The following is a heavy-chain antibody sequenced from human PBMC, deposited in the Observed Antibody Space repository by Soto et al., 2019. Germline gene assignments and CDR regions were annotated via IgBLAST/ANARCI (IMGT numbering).Heavy chain of an antibody. CDR3: ARDDEITGSTWHYYYMDV. V-gene: IGHV6-1*01. D-gene: IGHD1-7*01. J-gene: IGHJ6*03. Sequence: SQTLSLTCAISGDSVSSNSAACNWIRKSPSRGLEWLGRTYYRSKWYNDYAVSVKSRITINPDTSKNQFSLQLNSVTPEDTAVYYCARDDEITGSTWHYYYMDVWGRGTTVTVSS. CDR2: TYYRSKWYN. CDR1: GDSVSSNSAA.